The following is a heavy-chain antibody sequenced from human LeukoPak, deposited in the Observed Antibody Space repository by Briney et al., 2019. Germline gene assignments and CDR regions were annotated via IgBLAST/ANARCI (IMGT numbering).Heavy chain of an antibody. D-gene: IGHD3-3*02. CDR1: GYTFTGYY. Sequence: ASVKVSCKASGYTFTGYYMHWVRQAPGQGLEWMGWINPNSGGTNYAQKFQGRVTMTRDTSISTAYMELNRLRSDDTAVYYCARQLFSLDAFDIWGQGTMVTVSS. CDR3: ARQLFSLDAFDI. V-gene: IGHV1-2*02. J-gene: IGHJ3*02. CDR2: INPNSGGT.